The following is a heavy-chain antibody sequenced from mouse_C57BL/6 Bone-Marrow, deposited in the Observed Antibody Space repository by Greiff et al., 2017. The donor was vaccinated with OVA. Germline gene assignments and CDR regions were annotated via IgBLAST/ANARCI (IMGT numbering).Heavy chain of an antibody. J-gene: IGHJ1*03. CDR2: INPNNGGT. CDR3: AREDWDSDWYFDV. D-gene: IGHD3-3*01. V-gene: IGHV1-26*01. Sequence: VQLQQSGPELVKPGASVKISCKASGYTFTDYYMNWVKQSHGKSLEWIGDINPNNGGTSYNQKFKGKATLTVDKSSSTAYMELRSLTSEEAAVYYCAREDWDSDWYFDVWGTGTTVTVSS. CDR1: GYTFTDYY.